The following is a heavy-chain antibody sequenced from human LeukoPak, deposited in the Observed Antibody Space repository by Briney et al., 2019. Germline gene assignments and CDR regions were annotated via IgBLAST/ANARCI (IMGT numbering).Heavy chain of an antibody. Sequence: KPSETLSLTCTVSGGSISSYYWSWIRQPPGKGLEWIGYIYYTGSTDYNPSLKSRVTISVDTSKNQFSLKLSSVTAADTAVYYCARDGATITGFGMDVWGQGTTVTVSS. D-gene: IGHD5-12*01. CDR3: ARDGATITGFGMDV. V-gene: IGHV4-59*08. CDR1: GGSISSYY. CDR2: IYYTGST. J-gene: IGHJ6*02.